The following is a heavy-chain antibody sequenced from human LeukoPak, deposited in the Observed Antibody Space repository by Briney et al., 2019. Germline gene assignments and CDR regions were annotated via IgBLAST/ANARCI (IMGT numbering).Heavy chain of an antibody. Sequence: PGGSLRLSCAASGFSFTTYWMGWVRQAPGKGLEWVANINQDGTEKYYVDSVKGRFTISRDNAKNSLYLQMNSLRVEDTAVYYCARDSFPYYYGSGRQYAFDIWGQGTMVTVSS. D-gene: IGHD3-10*01. CDR2: INQDGTEK. CDR3: ARDSFPYYYGSGRQYAFDI. V-gene: IGHV3-7*01. CDR1: GFSFTTYW. J-gene: IGHJ3*02.